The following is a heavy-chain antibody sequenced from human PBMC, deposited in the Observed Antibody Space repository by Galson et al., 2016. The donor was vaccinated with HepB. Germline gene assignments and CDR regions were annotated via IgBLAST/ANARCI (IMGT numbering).Heavy chain of an antibody. J-gene: IGHJ6*02. CDR3: TRGVVCYGDRCTYTGMDV. CDR1: GYSLTNYQ. D-gene: IGHD2-21*02. Sequence: SVKVSCKGSGYSLTNYQINWVRQATGQGPEWLGWMNPNSGNTPYAQKFWGRVTMTSDTAIRTAYMELSSLTSEDTAIYYCTRGVVCYGDRCTYTGMDVWGQGTTVTVSS. V-gene: IGHV1-8*02. CDR2: MNPNSGNT.